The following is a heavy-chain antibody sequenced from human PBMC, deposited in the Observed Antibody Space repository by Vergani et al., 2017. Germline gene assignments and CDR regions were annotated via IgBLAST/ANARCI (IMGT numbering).Heavy chain of an antibody. D-gene: IGHD1-26*01. CDR1: GGSISSSSYY. V-gene: IGHV4-39*07. J-gene: IGHJ4*02. Sequence: QLQLQESGPGLVKPSETLSLTCTVSGGSISSSSYYWGWIRQPPGKGLGWIGSIYYSGSTYYTPSLKSRVTIAVDTSKKQFSLKLSSVTAAVTAVYYCARDRLGVGGSYYYFDYWGQGTLVTVSS. CDR3: ARDRLGVGGSYYYFDY. CDR2: IYYSGST.